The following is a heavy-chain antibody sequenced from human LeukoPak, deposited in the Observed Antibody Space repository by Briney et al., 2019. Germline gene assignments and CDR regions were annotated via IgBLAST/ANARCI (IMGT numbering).Heavy chain of an antibody. D-gene: IGHD1-20*01. CDR2: MYSFGNT. J-gene: IGHJ6*02. Sequence: GGSLRLSCAVSEFTVSSTYMSWVRQAPVKGLEWVSLMYSFGNTYYADSVKGRFTISRDNSKNTLYLQMNSLRAEDTALYYCARGKPVTGTPDYYSYGMDVWGQGTMVTVSS. CDR1: EFTVSSTY. CDR3: ARGKPVTGTPDYYSYGMDV. V-gene: IGHV3-53*01.